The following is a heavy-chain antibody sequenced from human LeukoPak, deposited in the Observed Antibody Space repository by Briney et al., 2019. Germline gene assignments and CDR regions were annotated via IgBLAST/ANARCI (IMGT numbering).Heavy chain of an antibody. D-gene: IGHD5-24*01. V-gene: IGHV4-61*02. CDR3: AREGMATIIY. Sequence: PSETLSLTRTVSGGSISSGSYYWRWIRQPAGKGLEWIGRIYTSGSTNYNPSLKSRVTISVDTSKNQFSLKLSSVTAADTAVYYCAREGMATIIYWGQGTLVTVSS. J-gene: IGHJ4*02. CDR1: GGSISSGSYY. CDR2: IYTSGST.